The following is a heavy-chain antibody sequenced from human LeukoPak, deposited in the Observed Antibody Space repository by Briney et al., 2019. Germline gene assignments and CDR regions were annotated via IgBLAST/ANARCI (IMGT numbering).Heavy chain of an antibody. J-gene: IGHJ4*02. V-gene: IGHV3-49*04. CDR1: GFTFSAYA. CDR2: IRSKAYGGTT. CDR3: TRDLTVLAYCGGDCYSGDY. D-gene: IGHD2-21*02. Sequence: GGSLRLSCAASGFTFSAYAMSWVRQAPGKGLEWVGFIRSKAYGGTTEYAASVKGRFTISRDDSKSIAYLQMNSLKTEDTAVYYCTRDLTVLAYCGGDCYSGDYWGQGTLVTVSS.